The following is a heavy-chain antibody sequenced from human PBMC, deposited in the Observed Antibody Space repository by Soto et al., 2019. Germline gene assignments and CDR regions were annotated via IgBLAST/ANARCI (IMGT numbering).Heavy chain of an antibody. V-gene: IGHV4-39*01. CDR2: GYYRGNA. J-gene: IGHJ4*02. CDR1: DDSINSDKYY. D-gene: IGHD3-9*01. Sequence: QLQLQESGPGLVKPSETLSLSCSVSDDSINSDKYYWGWIRQPPGKGLEWIGSGYYRGNAYYNPSLQTRVTISLDKSKSQFSLKWNSVTAADSAVYFCARLEGLATISYYFDFWGPGALVTVSS. CDR3: ARLEGLATISYYFDF.